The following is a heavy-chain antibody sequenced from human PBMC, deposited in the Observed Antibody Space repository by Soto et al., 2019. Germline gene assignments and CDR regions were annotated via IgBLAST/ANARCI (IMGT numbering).Heavy chain of an antibody. CDR3: ASYRYDY. J-gene: IGHJ4*02. V-gene: IGHV6-1*01. CDR2: TYYRSRWYH. Sequence: GFEWLGRTYYRSRWYHDYVVSVKSRIIINPDTSKNQVSLQLNSVTPDDTAVYYCASYRYDYWGQGTVVTVSS. D-gene: IGHD4-4*01.